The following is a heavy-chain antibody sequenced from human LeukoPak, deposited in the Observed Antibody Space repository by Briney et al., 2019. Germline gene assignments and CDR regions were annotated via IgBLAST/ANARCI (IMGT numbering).Heavy chain of an antibody. CDR2: ITSSGTTI. V-gene: IGHV3-11*01. J-gene: IGHJ6*02. D-gene: IGHD3-10*01. CDR1: GFPFTDSC. CDR3: ARSHYGSGSYPARYGMDV. Sequence: PGGSLRLSCAASGFPFTDSCMYWIRQAPGKGLDLFSSITSSGTTIYYADSVKGRFTISRDNAKNSLYLQMNSLRAEDTAVYYCARSHYGSGSYPARYGMDVWGQGTTVTVSS.